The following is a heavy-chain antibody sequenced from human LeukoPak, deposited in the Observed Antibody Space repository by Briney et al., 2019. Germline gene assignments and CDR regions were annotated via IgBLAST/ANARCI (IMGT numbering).Heavy chain of an antibody. CDR3: ASHRRSYTAEY. CDR1: GGSFEHYF. J-gene: IGHJ4*02. Sequence: SETLSLTCTVSGGSFEHYFWSWIRQPPGKGLEFIGYVYYTGSTDYSSSLKSRLTISADTAKNQFSLKLRSVTAADTAVYYCASHRRSYTAEYWGQGTLATVSS. V-gene: IGHV4-59*01. CDR2: VYYTGST. D-gene: IGHD2-2*02.